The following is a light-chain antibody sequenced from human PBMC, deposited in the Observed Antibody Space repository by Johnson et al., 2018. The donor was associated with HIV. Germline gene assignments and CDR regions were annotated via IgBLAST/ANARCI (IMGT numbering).Light chain of an antibody. V-gene: IGLV1-51*01. CDR1: SSNVGSSF. J-gene: IGLJ1*01. Sequence: QAVLTQPPSVSAAPGQTVTISCSGSSSNVGSSFVSWYRQVPGTAPKLVIYDNNNRPSGIPDRFSGSKSGTSATLGITGLQTGDEADYYCGTWDSSLSAGGANYVFGTGTKVTVL. CDR2: DNN. CDR3: GTWDSSLSAGGANYV.